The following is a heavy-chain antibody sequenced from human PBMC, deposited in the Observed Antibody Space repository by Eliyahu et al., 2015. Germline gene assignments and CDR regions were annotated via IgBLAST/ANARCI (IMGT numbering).Heavy chain of an antibody. J-gene: IGHJ4*02. CDR1: GGSFSGYY. Sequence: QVQLQQWGAGLLKPSETLSLXCAVYGGSFSGYYWSWIRQPPGKGLEWIGEINHSGSTNYNPSLKSRVTISVDTSKNQFSLKLSSVTAADTAVYYCARGGRITMVRGVLFDYWGQGTLVTVSS. D-gene: IGHD3-10*01. CDR3: ARGGRITMVRGVLFDY. V-gene: IGHV4-34*01. CDR2: INHSGST.